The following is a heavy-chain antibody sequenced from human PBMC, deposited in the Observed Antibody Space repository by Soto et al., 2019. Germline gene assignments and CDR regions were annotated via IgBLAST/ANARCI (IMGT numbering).Heavy chain of an antibody. Sequence: GSLRLSCAASGFTFSSYAMHWVRQAPGKGLEWVAVISYDGSNKYYADSVKDRFTISRDNSKNTLYLQMNSLRAEDTAVYYCAREKDYYDFFYGPDASDILGQGTMVTVSS. CDR3: AREKDYYDFFYGPDASDI. D-gene: IGHD3-22*01. V-gene: IGHV3-30-3*01. J-gene: IGHJ3*02. CDR2: ISYDGSNK. CDR1: GFTFSSYA.